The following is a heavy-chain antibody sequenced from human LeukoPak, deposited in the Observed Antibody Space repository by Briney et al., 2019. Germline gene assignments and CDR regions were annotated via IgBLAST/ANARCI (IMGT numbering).Heavy chain of an antibody. V-gene: IGHV3-30*18. CDR2: ISYDGSNK. CDR1: GFTFSSYS. J-gene: IGHJ4*02. CDR3: AKQYYYGSGSYYSDY. D-gene: IGHD3-10*01. Sequence: PGGSLRLSCAASGFTFSSYSMHWVRQAPGKGLEWVAVISYDGSNKYYADSVKGRFTISRDNSKNTLYLQMNSLRAEDTAVYYCAKQYYYGSGSYYSDYWGQGTLVTVSS.